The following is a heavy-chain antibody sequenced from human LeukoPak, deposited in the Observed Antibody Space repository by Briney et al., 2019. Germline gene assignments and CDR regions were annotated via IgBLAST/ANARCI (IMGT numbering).Heavy chain of an antibody. CDR2: IYYSGST. Sequence: SETLSLTCAVYSGSFSGYYWNWIRQPPGKGLEWIGYIYYSGSTNYNPSLKSRVTISVDTSKNQFSLKLSSVTAADTAVYYCARGGYFDFYYYYMDVWGKGTTVTISS. CDR1: SGSFSGYY. CDR3: ARGGYFDFYYYYMDV. V-gene: IGHV4-59*01. J-gene: IGHJ6*03. D-gene: IGHD3-9*01.